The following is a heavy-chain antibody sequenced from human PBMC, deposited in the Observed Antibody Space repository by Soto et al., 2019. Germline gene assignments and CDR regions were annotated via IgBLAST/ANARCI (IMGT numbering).Heavy chain of an antibody. CDR3: ARGKGQQLVRWFDP. Sequence: SVKVSCKAAGYTFTSDRISWLLQAPGQGLEWMGWISAYNGNTNYAQKLQGRVTMTTDTSTSTAYMELRSLRSDDTAVYYCARGKGQQLVRWFDPWGQGTLVTVSS. CDR2: ISAYNGNT. D-gene: IGHD6-13*01. V-gene: IGHV1-18*01. CDR1: GYTFTSDR. J-gene: IGHJ5*02.